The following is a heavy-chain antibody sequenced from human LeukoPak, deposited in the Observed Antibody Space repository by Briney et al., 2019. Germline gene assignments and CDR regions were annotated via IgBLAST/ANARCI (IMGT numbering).Heavy chain of an antibody. Sequence: GGSLRLSCAASGFTFSSYWMHWVRQAPGNGLVWVSRINSDGSSTSYADSVKGRFTISRDNAKNTLYLQMNSLRAEDTAVYYCASSWYYDFWSGREALYWGQGTLVTVSS. CDR2: INSDGSST. CDR1: GFTFSSYW. D-gene: IGHD3-3*01. J-gene: IGHJ4*02. CDR3: ASSWYYDFWSGREALY. V-gene: IGHV3-74*01.